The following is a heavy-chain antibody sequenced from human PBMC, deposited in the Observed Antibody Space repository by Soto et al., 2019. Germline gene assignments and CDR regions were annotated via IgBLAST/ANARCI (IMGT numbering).Heavy chain of an antibody. Sequence: QVQLVESGGGVVQPGRSLRLSCAASGFTFSCYGMHWVRQAPGKGLEWVAVISYDGSNKYYADSVKGRFTISRDNSKNTLYLQMNSLRAEDTAVYYCATNPVWLHTVYWGQGTLVTVSS. CDR1: GFTFSCYG. V-gene: IGHV3-30*03. D-gene: IGHD2-8*01. J-gene: IGHJ4*02. CDR2: ISYDGSNK. CDR3: ATNPVWLHTVY.